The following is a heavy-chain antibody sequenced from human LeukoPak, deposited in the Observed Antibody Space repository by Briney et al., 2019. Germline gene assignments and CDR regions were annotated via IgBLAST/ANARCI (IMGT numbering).Heavy chain of an antibody. J-gene: IGHJ4*02. Sequence: SETLTLICSVSGASLTIYYWNWIRQPAGKGLEWIGRYASGTTTHNPSLKSQFTMSIDTSKNQISLKLTSVTAADTAVYYCATGDHSFSNWGEGILVTVTP. V-gene: IGHV4-4*07. D-gene: IGHD7-27*01. CDR1: GASLTIYY. CDR3: ATGDHSFSN. CDR2: YASGTT.